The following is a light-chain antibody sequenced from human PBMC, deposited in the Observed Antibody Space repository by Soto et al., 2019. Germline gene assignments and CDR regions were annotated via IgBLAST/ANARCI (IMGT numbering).Light chain of an antibody. V-gene: IGKV3-20*01. CDR1: QSFRGL. Sequence: EVVLTQSPVTLSLSPGERATLSCRASQSFRGLLAWYHQKPGQAPRLLIYGASIRATGIPDRFSGSGSETDFTLTISRLEPEDFALYYCQQYGSSAPITFGQGTRLENK. CDR3: QQYGSSAPIT. CDR2: GAS. J-gene: IGKJ5*01.